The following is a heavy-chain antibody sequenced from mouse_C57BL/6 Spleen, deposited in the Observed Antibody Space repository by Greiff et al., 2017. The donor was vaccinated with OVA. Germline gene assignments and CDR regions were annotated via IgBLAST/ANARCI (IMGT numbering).Heavy chain of an antibody. J-gene: IGHJ2*01. CDR2: INPNNGGT. CDR3: ARKTIPSLFDD. V-gene: IGHV1-18*01. Sequence: VQLQQSGPELVKPGASVKISCKASGYTFTDYYMDWVKQSHGKSLEWIGDINPNNGGTIYNQKFKGKATLTVDKSSSTAYMELRSLTAEDTADYYCARKTIPSLFDDWGKGTTLTVST. CDR1: GYTFTDYY.